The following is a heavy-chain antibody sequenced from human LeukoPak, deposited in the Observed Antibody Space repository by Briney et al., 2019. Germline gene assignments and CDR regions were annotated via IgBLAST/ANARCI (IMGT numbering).Heavy chain of an antibody. V-gene: IGHV1-69*04. Sequence: SVKVSCKASGGTFSSYAISWVRQAPGQGLEWMGRIIPILGIANYAQKFQGRVTITADKSTSTAYMELCSLRSEDTAVYYCARAGYCSSTSCIRFDYWGQGTLVTVSS. D-gene: IGHD2-2*01. CDR1: GGTFSSYA. J-gene: IGHJ4*02. CDR2: IIPILGIA. CDR3: ARAGYCSSTSCIRFDY.